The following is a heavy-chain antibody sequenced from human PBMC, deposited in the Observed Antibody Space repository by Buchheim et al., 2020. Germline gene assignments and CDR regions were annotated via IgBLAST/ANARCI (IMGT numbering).Heavy chain of an antibody. CDR2: INSDGRIT. CDR3: SRHISSD. Sequence: EVQLVESGGDLVQPGGSLRLSCAASGFTFSNSWMHWVRQAPGKGLVWFSHINSDGRITNYADSVKGRFTISRDNAKNTLYLQMNSLRVEDTAVYYCSRHISSDWGQGTL. CDR1: GFTFSNSW. V-gene: IGHV3-74*01. D-gene: IGHD2-21*01. J-gene: IGHJ4*02.